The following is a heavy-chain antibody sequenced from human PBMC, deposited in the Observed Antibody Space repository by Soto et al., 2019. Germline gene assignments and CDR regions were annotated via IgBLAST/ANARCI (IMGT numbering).Heavy chain of an antibody. CDR2: INNDGSRT. CDR3: GTTFEY. Sequence: EVPVVESGGALVQPGGSLRLSCAASGFTFSNYWRHWVRQVPGEGLVWVSSINNDGSRTWYADSVRGRIDMSRDNARNLVYLQMNSLRAEDTAVYYCGTTFEYWGQGALVTVSS. CDR1: GFTFSNYW. D-gene: IGHD1-26*01. V-gene: IGHV3-74*01. J-gene: IGHJ4*02.